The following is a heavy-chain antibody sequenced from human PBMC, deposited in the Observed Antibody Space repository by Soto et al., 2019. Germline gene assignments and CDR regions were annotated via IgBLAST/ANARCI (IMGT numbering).Heavy chain of an antibody. Sequence: GGSLRLSCAASGFTFSSYGMHWVRQAPGKGLEWVAVIWYDGSNKYYADSVRGRFTISRDNSKNTLYLQMNSLRAEDTAVYYCARDGGDCRVFDIWGQGTMVTVS. CDR1: GFTFSSYG. CDR2: IWYDGSNK. J-gene: IGHJ3*02. CDR3: ARDGGDCRVFDI. V-gene: IGHV3-33*01. D-gene: IGHD2-21*02.